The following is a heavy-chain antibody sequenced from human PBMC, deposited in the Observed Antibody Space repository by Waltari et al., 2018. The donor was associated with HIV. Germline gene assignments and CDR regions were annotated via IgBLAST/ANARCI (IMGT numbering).Heavy chain of an antibody. CDR3: ARTMRLAGYYNGMDV. J-gene: IGHJ6*02. D-gene: IGHD2-2*03. Sequence: QVQLVQSGAEVRTPGSSVKVSGQSSGDTFSNYALTWVRQAPGQGLEWMGGIIPMFATTHDAQHFQNRVTISTDETTGTAYMELSRLRSQDTAEYYCARTMRLAGYYNGMDVWGQGTTVTVS. V-gene: IGHV1-69*01. CDR2: IIPMFATT. CDR1: GDTFSNYA.